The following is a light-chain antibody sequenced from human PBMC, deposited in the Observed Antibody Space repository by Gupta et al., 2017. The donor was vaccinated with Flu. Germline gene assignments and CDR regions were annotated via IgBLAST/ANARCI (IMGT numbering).Light chain of an antibody. Sequence: EIVMTQFPVTLSVSPGERATLSCRASQSVNSNLAWYQQKPGQAPRLLIYAVSTRAAGVPARFSGRRSGAEFTLTISSLQSEDFAVYYCQQYSNWPRTFGQGTKVEIK. CDR2: AVS. CDR3: QQYSNWPRT. J-gene: IGKJ1*01. V-gene: IGKV3-15*01. CDR1: QSVNSN.